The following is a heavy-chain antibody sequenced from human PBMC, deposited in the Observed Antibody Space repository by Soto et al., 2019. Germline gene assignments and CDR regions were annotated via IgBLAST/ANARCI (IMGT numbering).Heavy chain of an antibody. CDR1: GGSISSYY. Sequence: SEPLSLTCTVSGGSISSYYWSWIRQPPGKGLEWIGYIYYSGSTNYNPSLKSRVTISVDTSKNQFSLKLSSVTAADTAVYYCARVFPLKYSSSYYYYYGMDFWGQRTTVTV. CDR3: ARVFPLKYSSSYYYYYGMDF. V-gene: IGHV4-59*01. J-gene: IGHJ6*02. CDR2: IYYSGST. D-gene: IGHD6-6*01.